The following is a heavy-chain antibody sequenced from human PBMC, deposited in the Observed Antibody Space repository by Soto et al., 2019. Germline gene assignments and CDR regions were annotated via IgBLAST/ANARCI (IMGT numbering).Heavy chain of an antibody. Sequence: QVQLVESGGGVVQPGRSLRLSCAASGFTFSSYAMHWVRQAPGKGLEWVAVISYDGSNKYYADSVKGRFTISRDNSKNTLYLQMNSLRAEDTAVYYCARGIGGFVQQNWFDPWGQGTLVIVSS. D-gene: IGHD3-10*01. CDR1: GFTFSSYA. V-gene: IGHV3-30-3*01. CDR2: ISYDGSNK. J-gene: IGHJ5*02. CDR3: ARGIGGFVQQNWFDP.